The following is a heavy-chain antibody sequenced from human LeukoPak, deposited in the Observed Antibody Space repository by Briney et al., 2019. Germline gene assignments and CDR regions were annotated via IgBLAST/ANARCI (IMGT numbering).Heavy chain of an antibody. CDR2: IYYSGST. CDR3: ARGGFCSSTTCYKAIWFDP. Sequence: SETLSLTCTVSGGSISSGGYYRSWIRQHPGKGLEWIGYIYYSGSTYYNPSLKSRVTISVDTSKNQFSLKLSSVTAADTAVYYCARGGFCSSTTCYKAIWFDPWGQGALVTVSS. CDR1: GGSISSGGYY. D-gene: IGHD2-2*02. J-gene: IGHJ5*02. V-gene: IGHV4-31*03.